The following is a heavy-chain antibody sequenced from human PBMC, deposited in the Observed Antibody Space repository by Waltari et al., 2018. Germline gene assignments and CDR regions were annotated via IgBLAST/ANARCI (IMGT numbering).Heavy chain of an antibody. CDR3: ARLTVGQQWSRD. J-gene: IGHJ1*01. D-gene: IGHD6-19*01. CDR1: DGSICTSDYY. Sequence: QVQLQESGPGRVTPCDTLSVTCNASDGSICTSDYYWAWIRQPPGKGLDWMGTIYSSGVTWTKPSLKSRLTISIDTSNNHFDLTLTSVTAADTAVYYCARLTVGQQWSRDWGQGALVVVSS. CDR2: IYSSGVT. V-gene: IGHV4-39*07.